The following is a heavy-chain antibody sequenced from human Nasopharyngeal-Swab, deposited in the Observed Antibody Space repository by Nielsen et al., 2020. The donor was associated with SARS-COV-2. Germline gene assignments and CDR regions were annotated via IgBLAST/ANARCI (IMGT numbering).Heavy chain of an antibody. CDR2: IYYSGST. CDR3: ARERGRGGIWNYYYYYMDV. D-gene: IGHD3-10*01. CDR1: GGSISSSSYY. Sequence: SETLSLTCTVSGGSISSSSYYWGWIRQPPGKGLEWIGSIYYSGSTYYHPSLKSRVTISVDTSKNQFSLKLSSVTAADTAVYYCARERGRGGIWNYYYYYMDVWGKGTTVTVSS. V-gene: IGHV4-39*07. J-gene: IGHJ6*03.